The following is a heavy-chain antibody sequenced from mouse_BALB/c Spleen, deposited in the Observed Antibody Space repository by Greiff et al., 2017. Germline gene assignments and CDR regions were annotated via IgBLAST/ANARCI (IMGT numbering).Heavy chain of an antibody. CDR1: GFDFSRYW. V-gene: IGHV4-1*02. Sequence: DVMLVESGGGLVQPGGSLKLSCAASGFDFSRYWMSWVRQAPGKGLEWIGEINPDSSTINYTPSLKDKFIISRDNAKNTLYLQMSKVRSEDTALYYCARGIHYYGSYAMDYWGQGTSVTVSS. CDR2: INPDSSTI. CDR3: ARGIHYYGSYAMDY. J-gene: IGHJ4*01. D-gene: IGHD1-2*01.